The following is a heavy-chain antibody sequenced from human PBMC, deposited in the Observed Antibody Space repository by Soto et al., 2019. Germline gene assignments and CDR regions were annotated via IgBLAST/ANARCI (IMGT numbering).Heavy chain of an antibody. V-gene: IGHV4-59*01. J-gene: IGHJ4*02. Sequence: QVQLQESGPGLVKPSETLSLTCTVSGGSISAYYWSWIRQAPGKGLEWIGYIYYSGSTNYNPSLMSRVTIVVDTSKIQFTLKLSSVPAADTAVYYCAREAKMWDGRRGSFDYWGQGTLVTVSS. CDR1: GGSISAYY. D-gene: IGHD1-26*01. CDR3: AREAKMWDGRRGSFDY. CDR2: IYYSGST.